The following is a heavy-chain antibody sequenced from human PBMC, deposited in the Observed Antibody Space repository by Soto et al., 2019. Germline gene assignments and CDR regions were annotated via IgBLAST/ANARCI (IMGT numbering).Heavy chain of an antibody. D-gene: IGHD6-19*01. Sequence: PGGSLRLSCAASGFSFISYSVSWVRHAPGKGLEWVSVFDGSVGHTYYTNSVKGRFTISNDNSKNTLFLQMNSLKAEDTAVYFCAKHIQYDSGWPLHYWGQGTLVTVSS. V-gene: IGHV3-23*01. CDR3: AKHIQYDSGWPLHY. CDR1: GFSFISYS. J-gene: IGHJ4*02. CDR2: FDGSVGHT.